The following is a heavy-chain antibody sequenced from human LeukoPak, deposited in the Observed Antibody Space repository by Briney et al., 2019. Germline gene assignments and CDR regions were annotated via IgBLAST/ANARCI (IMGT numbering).Heavy chain of an antibody. V-gene: IGHV4-61*02. D-gene: IGHD6-19*01. Sequence: SQTLSLTCTVSGGSINSGSYSWTWIRQPAGKGLEWIGRIHISGSTHYTPSLKSRVTISIDTSKNEFSLKLSSVTAADTAVYYCARMSIAVTGIDFWGQGTLVTVSS. CDR2: IHISGST. J-gene: IGHJ4*02. CDR3: ARMSIAVTGIDF. CDR1: GGSINSGSYS.